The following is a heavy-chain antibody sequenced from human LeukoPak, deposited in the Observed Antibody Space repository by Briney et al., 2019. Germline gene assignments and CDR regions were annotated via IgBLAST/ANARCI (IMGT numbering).Heavy chain of an antibody. CDR3: ARARGYFDWLLSFYFDY. D-gene: IGHD3-9*01. J-gene: IGHJ4*02. CDR1: GYSFTSYW. CDR2: IYPGDSDT. Sequence: GESLKISCKGSGYSFTSYWIGWVRQMPGKGLEWMGIIYPGDSDTGYSPSFQGQVTISADKSISTAYLQWSSLKASDTAMYYCARARGYFDWLLSFYFDYWGQGTLVTVSS. V-gene: IGHV5-51*01.